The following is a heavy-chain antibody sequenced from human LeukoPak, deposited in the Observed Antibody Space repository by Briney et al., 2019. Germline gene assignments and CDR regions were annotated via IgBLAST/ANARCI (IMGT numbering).Heavy chain of an antibody. CDR1: GFTFSSYG. CDR3: AKAPVTTCRGAYCYPFDY. D-gene: IGHD2-21*01. Sequence: GGSLRLSCAASGFTFSSYGMSWVRQAPGKVLEWVSASSDSGNTYHADSVKGRFTISRDSSKNTLFLQMNRLRPEDAAVYYCAKAPVTTCRGAYCYPFDYWGQGTLVTVSS. V-gene: IGHV3-23*01. CDR2: SSDSGNT. J-gene: IGHJ4*02.